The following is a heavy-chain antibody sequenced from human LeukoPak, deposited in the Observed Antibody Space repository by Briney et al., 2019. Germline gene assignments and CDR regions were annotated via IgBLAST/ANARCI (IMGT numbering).Heavy chain of an antibody. CDR1: GFTFSSYFW. CDR2: IKSDGSSS. V-gene: IGHV3-74*01. Sequence: PGGSLRLSCAASGFTFSSYFWMHWVRQAPGKGLVWVSRIKSDGSSSTYADFVKGRFTISRDNAKNSLYLQVNTLRAEDTAVYYCVRDLDLGGYSSFEYWGQGTLVTVSS. D-gene: IGHD4-23*01. CDR3: VRDLDLGGYSSFEY. J-gene: IGHJ4*02.